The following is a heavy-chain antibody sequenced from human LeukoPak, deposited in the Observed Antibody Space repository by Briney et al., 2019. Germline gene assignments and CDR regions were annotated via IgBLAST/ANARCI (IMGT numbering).Heavy chain of an antibody. D-gene: IGHD4-23*01. CDR1: GYTFTSYG. CDR2: ISAYNGNT. V-gene: IGHV1-18*01. Sequence: ASVKVSCKASGYTFTSYGISWVRQAPGQGLEWMGWISAYNGNTNYAQKLQGRVTMTTDTSTSTAYMELRSLRSDDTAVYYCAVPAWGNSDTDFDYWGQGTLVTVSS. CDR3: AVPAWGNSDTDFDY. J-gene: IGHJ4*02.